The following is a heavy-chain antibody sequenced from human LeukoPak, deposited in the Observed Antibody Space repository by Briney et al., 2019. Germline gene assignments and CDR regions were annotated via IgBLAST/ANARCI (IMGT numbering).Heavy chain of an antibody. J-gene: IGHJ5*02. V-gene: IGHV3-30*03. CDR1: GFTFSSYG. D-gene: IGHD3/OR15-3a*01. CDR3: AREGLGPSFSAWFDP. CDR2: VSNDGRTK. Sequence: GTSLRLSCAASGFTFSSYGIHWVRQAPGKGLEWVIVVSNDGRTKYYADSVKGRFTISRDNFKNTLYLQMNSLRTEDTAVYYCAREGLGPSFSAWFDPWGQGTLVTVSS.